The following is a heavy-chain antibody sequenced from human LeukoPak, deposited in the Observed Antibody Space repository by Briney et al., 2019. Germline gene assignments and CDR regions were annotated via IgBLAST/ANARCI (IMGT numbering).Heavy chain of an antibody. J-gene: IGHJ4*02. CDR1: GGTFSSYA. D-gene: IGHD6-13*01. V-gene: IGHV1-69*04. CDR3: AGDRDIWYSSSWSLNFDY. Sequence: SVTVSCKASGGTFSSYAISWVRQAPAQGLEWVGRIIPILGIANYAQKFQGRVTITADKSTSTAYMELSSLRSEDTAVYYCAGDRDIWYSSSWSLNFDYWGQGTLVTVSS. CDR2: IIPILGIA.